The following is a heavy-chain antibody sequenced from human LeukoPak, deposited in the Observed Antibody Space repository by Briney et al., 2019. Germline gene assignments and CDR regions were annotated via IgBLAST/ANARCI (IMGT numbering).Heavy chain of an antibody. D-gene: IGHD2-2*01. CDR2: IYPGDSDT. CDR3: ARSKVPYCSSTSCLNWFDP. CDR1: GYSFTSYW. J-gene: IGHJ5*02. V-gene: IGHV5-51*01. Sequence: GESLKISCKGSGYSFTSYWIGWVRQMPGKGLEWMGTIYPGDSDTRYSPSFQGQVTISADKSISTAYLQWSSLKASDTAMYYCARSKVPYCSSTSCLNWFDPWGQGTLVTVSS.